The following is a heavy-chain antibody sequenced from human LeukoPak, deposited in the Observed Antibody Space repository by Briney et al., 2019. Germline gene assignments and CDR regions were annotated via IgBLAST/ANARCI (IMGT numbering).Heavy chain of an antibody. J-gene: IGHJ4*02. D-gene: IGHD1-26*01. Sequence: GASVKVSCKASGYTFTSYGISWVRQAPGQGLEWMGWISAYNGNTNYAQKFQGRVTMTEDTSTDTAYMELSSLRSEDTAVYYCATGQSGSPVYFDYWGQGTLVTVSS. CDR2: ISAYNGNT. V-gene: IGHV1-18*01. CDR1: GYTFTSYG. CDR3: ATGQSGSPVYFDY.